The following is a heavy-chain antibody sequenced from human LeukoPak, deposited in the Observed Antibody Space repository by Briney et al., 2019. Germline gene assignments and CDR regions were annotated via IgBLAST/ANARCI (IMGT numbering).Heavy chain of an antibody. V-gene: IGHV3-11*04. CDR3: AKDISTRVGTAHFDY. Sequence: PGGSLRLSCAASGFIFSDHYKSWVRLAPGKGLEWVSYISSGGSITHYADSVKGRFTISRDNAKNSVYMQMNSLRAEDTAVYYCAKDISTRVGTAHFDYWGQGTLVTVSS. CDR1: GFIFSDHY. J-gene: IGHJ4*02. D-gene: IGHD1-1*01. CDR2: ISSGGSIT.